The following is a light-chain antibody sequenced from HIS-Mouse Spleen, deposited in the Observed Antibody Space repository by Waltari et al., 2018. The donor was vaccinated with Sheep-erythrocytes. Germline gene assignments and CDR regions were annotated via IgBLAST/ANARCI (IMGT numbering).Light chain of an antibody. CDR2: GAS. Sequence: IVLTQSPGTLSLSPGERATLSCRASQSVSSSYLAWYQQKPGPAPRLLIYGASSRATGSPDRLSGSGAGTDFTLTISRLEPEDFAVYYCQQYGSSPFTFGPGTKVDIK. J-gene: IGKJ3*01. V-gene: IGKV3-20*01. CDR1: QSVSSSY. CDR3: QQYGSSPFT.